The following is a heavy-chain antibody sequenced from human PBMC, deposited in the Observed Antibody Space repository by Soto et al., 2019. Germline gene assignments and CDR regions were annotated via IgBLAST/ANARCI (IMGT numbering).Heavy chain of an antibody. CDR1: GGSISSSSYY. CDR2: IYYSGST. D-gene: IGHD6-19*01. Sequence: SETLSLTCTVSGGSISSSSYYWGWIRQPPGKGLEWIGSIYYSGSTYYNPSLKSRVTISVDTSKNQFSLKLSSVTAADTAVYYCAREAVAGFNYYYGMDVWG. CDR3: AREAVAGFNYYYGMDV. V-gene: IGHV4-39*02. J-gene: IGHJ6*02.